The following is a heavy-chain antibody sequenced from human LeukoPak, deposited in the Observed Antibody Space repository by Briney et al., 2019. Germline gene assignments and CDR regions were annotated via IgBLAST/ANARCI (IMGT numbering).Heavy chain of an antibody. Sequence: SQTLSLTCAISGDSVPSNSGAWNWIRQSPSRGLEWLGRTYYRSKWYNDYADSVKSRITINSDTSKNQFSLQLNSVTPEDTAVYYCARGWGLQYWGQGTLVTVSS. CDR1: GDSVPSNSGA. V-gene: IGHV6-1*01. D-gene: IGHD2-21*02. J-gene: IGHJ4*02. CDR2: TYYRSKWYN. CDR3: ARGWGLQY.